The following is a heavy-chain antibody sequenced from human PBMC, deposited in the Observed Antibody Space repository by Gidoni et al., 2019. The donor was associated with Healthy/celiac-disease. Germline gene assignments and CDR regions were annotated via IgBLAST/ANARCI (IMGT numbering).Heavy chain of an antibody. CDR2: INHSGST. V-gene: IGHV4-34*01. CDR1: GGSFSNYY. CDR3: ARVKLLPPENWFDP. D-gene: IGHD2-15*01. Sequence: QVQLQQWGAGLLKPSETLSLTCAVYGGSFSNYYWSWIRQPPGKGLEWIGGINHSGSTNYNPSLKSRVTMSVDTSKRHFSLKLNSVTAADTAVYYCARVKLLPPENWFDPWGQGTLVTVSS. J-gene: IGHJ5*02.